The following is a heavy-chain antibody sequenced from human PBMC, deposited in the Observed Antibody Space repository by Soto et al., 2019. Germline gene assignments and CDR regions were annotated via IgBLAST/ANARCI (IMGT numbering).Heavy chain of an antibody. Sequence: PGGSLRLSCAVSGFLVNNYDISWVRQAPGKGLEWVSGMSGVDDSKSYADSVKGRLTISRDNTKNTLFLQMNSLRAADTAVYYCARRASSRTYFDHWGQGNLVTVSS. CDR1: GFLVNNYD. J-gene: IGHJ4*02. V-gene: IGHV3-23*01. CDR2: MSGVDDSK. D-gene: IGHD2-2*01. CDR3: ARRASSRTYFDH.